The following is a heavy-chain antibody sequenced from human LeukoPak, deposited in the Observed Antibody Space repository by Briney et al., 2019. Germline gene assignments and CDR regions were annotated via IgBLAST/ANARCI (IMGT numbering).Heavy chain of an antibody. CDR2: ISADGSDT. CDR1: GFTFTNYA. CDR3: TKDWSAAY. D-gene: IGHD2-15*01. J-gene: IGHJ4*02. V-gene: IGHV3-23*01. Sequence: PGGSLRLSCAASGFTFTNYAMTWVRQAPGKGLEWVSAISADGSDTKYADSVKGRSTISRDNSKNTLFPQMNSLRVEDTAVYYCTKDWSAAYWGQGTLVTVSS.